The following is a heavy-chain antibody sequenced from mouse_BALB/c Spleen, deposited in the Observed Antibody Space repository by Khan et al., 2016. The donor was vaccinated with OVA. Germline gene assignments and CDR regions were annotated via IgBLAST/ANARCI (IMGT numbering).Heavy chain of an antibody. V-gene: IGHV1-4*01. CDR2: INPSNGYT. CDR3: VRDGAYHRNDGWFAY. Sequence: VKLQQSGAELARPGASVKMSCKASGYTFTSYTIHWIKLRPGQGLEWIGFINPSNGYTNYNQKFKDKATLTADKSSTTVYMQLSSLTSDDSAVYNCVRDGAYHRNDGWFAYWGQGTLVTVS. D-gene: IGHD2-14*01. CDR1: GYTFTSYT. J-gene: IGHJ3*01.